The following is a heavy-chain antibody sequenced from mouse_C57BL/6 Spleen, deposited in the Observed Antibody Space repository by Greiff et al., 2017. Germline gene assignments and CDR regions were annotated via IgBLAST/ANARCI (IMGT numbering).Heavy chain of an antibody. D-gene: IGHD1-1*01. CDR3: ARRDGSSPLYAMDY. V-gene: IGHV2-6*01. CDR1: GFSLTSYG. Sequence: QVQLQQSGPGLVAPSQSLSITCTVSGFSLTSYGVDWVRQSPGQGLEWLGVIWGVGSTNYNSALKSRLSINKDNSKSQVFLTMNRLQTDDTAMYYCARRDGSSPLYAMDYWGQGTSVTVSS. CDR2: IWGVGST. J-gene: IGHJ4*01.